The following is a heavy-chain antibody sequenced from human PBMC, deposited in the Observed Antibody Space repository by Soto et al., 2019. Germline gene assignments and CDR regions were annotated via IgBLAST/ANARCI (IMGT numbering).Heavy chain of an antibody. D-gene: IGHD3-16*01. CDR2: IKSDGSST. Sequence: EVRLVESGGGLVQPGGSLRLSCGASGFTFSDYWMHWVRQAPGKGLVWVSRIKSDGSSTSYADSVKGRFTISRDNAKNTLYLQMNSLRAEDTAVYYCARSWGGELVSWGQGTLVTVSS. J-gene: IGHJ4*02. CDR1: GFTFSDYW. V-gene: IGHV3-74*01. CDR3: ARSWGGELVS.